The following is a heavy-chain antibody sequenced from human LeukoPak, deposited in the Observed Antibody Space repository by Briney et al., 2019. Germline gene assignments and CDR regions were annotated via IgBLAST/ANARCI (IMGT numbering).Heavy chain of an antibody. CDR1: GGSISSYY. J-gene: IGHJ5*02. D-gene: IGHD3-10*01. CDR3: ARTLYGSGTNWFDP. Sequence: SETLSLTCTVSGGSISSYYWSWIRQPPGKGLEWIGYIYYSGSTNYNPSLKSRVTISVDTSKNQFSLKLSSVTAADTAAYYCARTLYGSGTNWFDPWGQGTLVTVSS. CDR2: IYYSGST. V-gene: IGHV4-59*08.